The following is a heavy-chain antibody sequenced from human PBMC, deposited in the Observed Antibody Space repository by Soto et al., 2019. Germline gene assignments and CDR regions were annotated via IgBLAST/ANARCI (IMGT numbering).Heavy chain of an antibody. CDR1: GGSISSGDYY. D-gene: IGHD5-12*01. CDR2: IYYSGST. Sequence: LSLTCTVSGGSISSGDYYWSWIRQPPGKGLEWIGYIYYSGSTYYNPSLKSRVTISVDTSKNQFSLKLSSVTAADTAVYYCARVESSATMIFDYWGQGTLVTVSS. V-gene: IGHV4-30-4*01. J-gene: IGHJ4*02. CDR3: ARVESSATMIFDY.